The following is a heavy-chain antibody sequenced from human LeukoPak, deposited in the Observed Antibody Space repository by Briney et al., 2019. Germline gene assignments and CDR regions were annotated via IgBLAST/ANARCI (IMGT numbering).Heavy chain of an antibody. J-gene: IGHJ4*02. CDR3: ARGLDIVATRLSFDY. D-gene: IGHD5-12*01. Sequence: ASVKVSCKASGYTFTGYYMHWVRQAPGQGLEWMGWINPNSGGTNYAQKFQGRVTMTRDTSISTAYMELSRLRPDDTAVYYCARGLDIVATRLSFDYWGQGTLVTVSS. CDR1: GYTFTGYY. CDR2: INPNSGGT. V-gene: IGHV1-2*02.